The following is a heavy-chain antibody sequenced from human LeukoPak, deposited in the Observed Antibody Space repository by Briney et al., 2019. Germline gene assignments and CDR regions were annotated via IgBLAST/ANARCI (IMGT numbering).Heavy chain of an antibody. D-gene: IGHD3-16*01. V-gene: IGHV1-18*01. J-gene: IGHJ4*02. CDR2: ISTYNGDT. CDR3: AREGLGELTLDY. CDR1: GYTFTTYG. Sequence: ASVKVSCKASGYTFTTYGITWVRQAPGQGLEWVGSISTYNGDTNYAQKLQGRVTMTTDTSTSTAYMELRSLRSDDTAVYYCAREGLGELTLDYWGQGTLVTVSS.